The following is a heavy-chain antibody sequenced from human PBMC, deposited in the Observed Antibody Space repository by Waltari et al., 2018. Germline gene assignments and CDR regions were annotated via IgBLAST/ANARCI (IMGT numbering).Heavy chain of an antibody. V-gene: IGHV4-59*01. CDR1: GGSISSYY. CDR2: IYYRGST. D-gene: IGHD6-19*01. CDR3: AREGYSSREPFDP. J-gene: IGHJ5*02. Sequence: QVQLQESGPGLVKPSETLSLTCTVSGGSISSYYWSWIRQPPGKGLEWIGYIYYRGSTNYNPSLKSRVTISVDTSKNQFSLKLSSVTAADTAVYYCAREGYSSREPFDPWGQGTLVTVSS.